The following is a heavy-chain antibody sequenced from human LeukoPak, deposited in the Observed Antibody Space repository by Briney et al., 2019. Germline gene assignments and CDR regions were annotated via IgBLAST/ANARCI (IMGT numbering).Heavy chain of an antibody. D-gene: IGHD3-10*01. CDR3: ASRGSGSYYSLAFGY. CDR1: GGTFSSYA. Sequence: ASVKVSCKASGGTFSSYAISWVRQAPGQGLEWMGRIIPILGIANYAQKFQGRVTITADKSTSTAYMELSSLRSEDTAVYYCASRGSGSYYSLAFGYWGQGTLVTVSS. J-gene: IGHJ4*02. CDR2: IIPILGIA. V-gene: IGHV1-69*04.